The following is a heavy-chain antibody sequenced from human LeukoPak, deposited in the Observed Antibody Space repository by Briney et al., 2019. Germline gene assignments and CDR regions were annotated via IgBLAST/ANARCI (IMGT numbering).Heavy chain of an antibody. CDR1: GFTFDDYA. Sequence: GGSLRLSCAASGFTFDDYAMHWVRQAPGKGLEWVSGISWNSGSIGYADSVKGRFTISRDNAKNSLYLQMNSLRAEDTAVYYCARSLVYYYDSSGSFDYWGQGTLVTVSS. CDR3: ARSLVYYYDSSGSFDY. J-gene: IGHJ4*02. CDR2: ISWNSGSI. D-gene: IGHD3-22*01. V-gene: IGHV3-9*01.